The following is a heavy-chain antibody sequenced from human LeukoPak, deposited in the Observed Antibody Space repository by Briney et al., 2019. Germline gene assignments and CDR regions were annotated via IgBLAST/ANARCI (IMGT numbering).Heavy chain of an antibody. CDR2: ISYSGST. CDR1: SGSFSGYY. CDR3: ARDGRAGSLFAY. J-gene: IGHJ4*02. D-gene: IGHD6-19*01. Sequence: RPAETLCLSCAASSGSFSGYYMSWIRQPPGKGLEWVAYISYSGSTAYNPPLKSRVTISIDTSKNQFSLKLSSVTAADTAIYYGARDGRAGSLFAYWGQGSLVTVSS. V-gene: IGHV4-59*01.